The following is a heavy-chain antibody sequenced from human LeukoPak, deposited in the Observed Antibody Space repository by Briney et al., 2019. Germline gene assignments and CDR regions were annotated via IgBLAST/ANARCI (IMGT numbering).Heavy chain of an antibody. Sequence: GGSLRLSCAASGFTFNTYAMSWVRQAPGKGLEWVSGISGSGVSTYYADSVKGRFTISRDNSKNTLYVQMNNLRAEDTALYYCAKGRYYYDGSGYSLDYWGQGTLVTVSS. V-gene: IGHV3-23*01. CDR1: GFTFNTYA. D-gene: IGHD3-22*01. CDR2: ISGSGVST. CDR3: AKGRYYYDGSGYSLDY. J-gene: IGHJ4*02.